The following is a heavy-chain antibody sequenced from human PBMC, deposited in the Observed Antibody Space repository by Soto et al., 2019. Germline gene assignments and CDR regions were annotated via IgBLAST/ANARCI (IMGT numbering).Heavy chain of an antibody. CDR2: ISGTGGNT. D-gene: IGHD3-16*02. V-gene: IGHV3-23*01. Sequence: LRLSCAASGFTFSSYAMTWVRQAPGKGLEWVSSISGTGGNTYYADSVKGRFTISRDKSKNTLFLQMNSLRAEDTAVYYCPKGSLEGGYWGQATLVTVSS. CDR1: GFTFSSYA. CDR3: PKGSLEGGY. J-gene: IGHJ4*02.